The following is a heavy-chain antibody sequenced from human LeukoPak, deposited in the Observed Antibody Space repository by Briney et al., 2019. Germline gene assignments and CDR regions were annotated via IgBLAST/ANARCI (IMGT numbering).Heavy chain of an antibody. CDR3: ARDFSQYSGSHNAFDI. CDR2: ISYDGSNK. Sequence: GGSLRLSCAASGFTFSSYAMHWVRQAPGKGLEWVAVISYDGSNKYYADSVKVRFTISRDNSKNTLYLQMNSLRAEDTAVYYCARDFSQYSGSHNAFDIWGQGTMVTVSS. J-gene: IGHJ3*02. D-gene: IGHD1-26*01. CDR1: GFTFSSYA. V-gene: IGHV3-30-3*01.